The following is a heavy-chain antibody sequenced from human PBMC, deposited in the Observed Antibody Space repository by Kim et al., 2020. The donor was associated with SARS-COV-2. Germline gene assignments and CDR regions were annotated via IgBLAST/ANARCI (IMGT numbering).Heavy chain of an antibody. CDR1: GFTFSSYA. CDR3: AKDHYYGSGSLTDAFDI. J-gene: IGHJ3*02. D-gene: IGHD3-10*01. V-gene: IGHV3-23*01. CDR2: ISGSGGST. Sequence: GGSLRLSCAASGFTFSSYAMSWVRQAPGKGLEWVSAISGSGGSTYYADSVKGRFTISRDNSKNTLYLQMNSLRAEDTAVYYCAKDHYYGSGSLTDAFDIWGQGTMVTVSS.